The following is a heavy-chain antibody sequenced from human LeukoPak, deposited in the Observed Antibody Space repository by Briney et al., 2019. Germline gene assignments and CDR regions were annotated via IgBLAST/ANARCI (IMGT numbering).Heavy chain of an antibody. Sequence: GASVKVSCKASGYTFTGYYMHWVRQAPGQGLEWMGRINPNSGGTNYAQKFQGRVTMTRDTSISTAYMELGRLRSDDTAVYYCAVVFLEWLLPFDYWGQGTLVTVSS. D-gene: IGHD3-3*01. J-gene: IGHJ4*02. V-gene: IGHV1-2*06. CDR2: INPNSGGT. CDR1: GYTFTGYY. CDR3: AVVFLEWLLPFDY.